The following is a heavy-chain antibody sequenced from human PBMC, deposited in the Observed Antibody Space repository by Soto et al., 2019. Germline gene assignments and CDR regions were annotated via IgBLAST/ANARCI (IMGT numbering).Heavy chain of an antibody. J-gene: IGHJ4*02. CDR3: AKIGQIGNWFFDY. CDR2: ISSGGDLT. CDR1: GFMFSSHC. D-gene: IGHD1-1*01. Sequence: GGSLRLSCAASGFMFSSHCMSWVRQAPGKGLEWVSSISSGGDLTYYADSVKGRFTVSRDNLKNTLSLQMDSLRAEDTATYYCAKIGQIGNWFFDYCGQGTLVTVSS. V-gene: IGHV3-23*01.